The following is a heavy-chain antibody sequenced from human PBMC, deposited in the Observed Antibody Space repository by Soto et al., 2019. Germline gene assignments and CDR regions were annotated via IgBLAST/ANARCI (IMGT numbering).Heavy chain of an antibody. CDR2: IFYSGHL. CDR3: AREGRGYRFDY. CDR1: GTSFGTYY. Sequence: SETLSLTCAVSGTSFGTYYWSWIRQPPGKGLEWIGYIFYSGHLKYNPSLKSRLTISVDPPKNQISLRLTSVTAADTAVYYCAREGRGYRFDYWGQGALVTVSS. V-gene: IGHV4-59*01. J-gene: IGHJ4*02. D-gene: IGHD5-12*01.